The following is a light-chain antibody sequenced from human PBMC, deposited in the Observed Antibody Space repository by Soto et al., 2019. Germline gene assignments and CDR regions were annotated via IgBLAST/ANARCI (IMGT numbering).Light chain of an antibody. CDR2: GAS. J-gene: IGKJ1*01. Sequence: EIVLTQSPGTLSLFPGERATLSCRVSQSVSSSYLAWYQQKPGQAPRLLIYGASSRATGIPDRFSGSGSGTDFTLNISRLEPEDFAVYYCQQYGSSPPWTFGQGTKVDIK. V-gene: IGKV3-20*01. CDR3: QQYGSSPPWT. CDR1: QSVSSSY.